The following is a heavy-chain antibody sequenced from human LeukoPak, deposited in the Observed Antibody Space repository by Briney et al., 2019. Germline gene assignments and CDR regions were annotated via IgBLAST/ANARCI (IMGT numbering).Heavy chain of an antibody. CDR3: VKTVYGTMVRGVITSPFDY. CDR1: GFTFSSYA. Sequence: PGGSLRLSCSASGFTFSSYAMHWVRQAPGKGLEYVSPISSNGGSTYYVDSVKGRFTISRDNSKNTLYLQMSSLRAEDTAVYYCVKTVYGTMVRGVITSPFDYWGQGTLVTVSS. J-gene: IGHJ4*02. V-gene: IGHV3-64D*06. CDR2: ISSNGGST. D-gene: IGHD3-10*01.